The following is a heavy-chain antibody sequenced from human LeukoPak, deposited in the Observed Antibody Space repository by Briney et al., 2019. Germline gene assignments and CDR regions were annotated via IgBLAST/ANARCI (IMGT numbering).Heavy chain of an antibody. CDR3: ARVHCSSGKCYLAHFDY. V-gene: IGHV3-7*04. Sequence: GRSLRLSCVGTGFNFNNYWMTWVRQAPGKGLEWVANINQDESEKYYVDSVKGRFTISRDNAETSLYLQMNSLRAEDSAVYYCARVHCSSGKCYLAHFDYWGQGTLVTVSS. D-gene: IGHD2-15*01. CDR2: INQDESEK. CDR1: GFNFNNYW. J-gene: IGHJ4*02.